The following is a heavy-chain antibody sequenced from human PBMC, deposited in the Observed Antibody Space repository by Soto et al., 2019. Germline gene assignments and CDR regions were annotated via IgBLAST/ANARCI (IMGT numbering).Heavy chain of an antibody. V-gene: IGHV5-51*01. CDR2: IYPGDSDT. Sequence: GESLKISCKGSGYSFTSYWIGWVRQMPGKGLEWMGIIYPGDSDTKYSPPFQGQVTISADKSISTAYLQWSSLKASDNAMYYCARAGVVVAATPWYFDYWGQGTLVTVSS. J-gene: IGHJ4*02. CDR1: GYSFTSYW. D-gene: IGHD2-15*01. CDR3: ARAGVVVAATPWYFDY.